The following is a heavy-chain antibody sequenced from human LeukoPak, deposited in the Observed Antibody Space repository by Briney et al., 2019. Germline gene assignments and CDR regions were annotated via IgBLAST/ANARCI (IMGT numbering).Heavy chain of an antibody. J-gene: IGHJ4*02. CDR3: AKEQLGRGALDY. D-gene: IGHD7-27*01. Sequence: EASVKVSCKASGYTFTTFALHWVRQAPGQRLEWMGWINAGNGNTVYSQNFQGRVTITRDTSASTAHMELSSLRSEDTGVYYCAKEQLGRGALDYWGQGTLVTVSS. CDR1: GYTFTTFA. V-gene: IGHV1-3*01. CDR2: INAGNGNT.